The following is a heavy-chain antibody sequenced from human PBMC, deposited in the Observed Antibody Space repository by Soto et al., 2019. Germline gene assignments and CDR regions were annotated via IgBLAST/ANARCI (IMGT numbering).Heavy chain of an antibody. D-gene: IGHD6-19*01. V-gene: IGHV3-30-3*01. CDR2: ISRDGSNK. CDR3: ARDSSGWYNFDY. Sequence: VGSLRLSCEASGFTFSGYAMDWVRQAPGKGLEWVAVISRDGSNKYYAESVKGRFTISRDNSKNTVFLQMNSLKVEDTALYYCARDSSGWYNFDYWGQGTVVTVSS. CDR1: GFTFSGYA. J-gene: IGHJ4*02.